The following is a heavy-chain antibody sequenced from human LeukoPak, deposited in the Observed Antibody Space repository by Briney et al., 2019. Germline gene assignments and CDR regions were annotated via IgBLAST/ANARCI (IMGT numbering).Heavy chain of an antibody. J-gene: IGHJ3*02. V-gene: IGHV1-24*01. CDR2: FDPEDGET. CDR1: GYTLTELS. D-gene: IGHD3-9*01. CDR3: VRVRYDWDDVFDI. Sequence: ASVKVSCKVSGYTLTELSMHWVRQAPGKGLEWMGGFDPEDGETIYAQKFQGRVTMTTDTSTSSAYMELRSLRSDDTAVYYCVRVRYDWDDVFDIWGQGTMVTVSS.